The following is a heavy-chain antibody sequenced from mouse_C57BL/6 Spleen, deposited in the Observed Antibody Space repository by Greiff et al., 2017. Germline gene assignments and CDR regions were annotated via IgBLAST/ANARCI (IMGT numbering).Heavy chain of an antibody. CDR2: IHPNRGST. CDR3: ARKDVQFAY. V-gene: IGHV1-64*01. J-gene: IGHJ3*01. Sequence: QVQLQQSGAELVKPGASVKLSCKASGYTFTSYWMHWVKQRPGPGLEWIGMIHPNRGSTNYNEKFKSKATLAVDKSSSTAYMQLSSLTSEDSAVYYCARKDVQFAYWGQGTLVTVSA. CDR1: GYTFTSYW.